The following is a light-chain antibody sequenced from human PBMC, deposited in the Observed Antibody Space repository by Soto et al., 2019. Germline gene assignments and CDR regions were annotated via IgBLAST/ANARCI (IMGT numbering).Light chain of an antibody. J-gene: IGKJ4*01. V-gene: IGKV1-5*01. CDR1: QSISLS. CDR2: DAS. CDR3: QQYSNWTPLT. Sequence: DILRTQSPSTLSAFVGDRVTITCRASQSISLSLAWYQQKTGKDPDLLISDASNLERGVPSRFSGSGSGTEFTLPISSLQYEDFAVYYCQQYSNWTPLTFGGGTKVDIK.